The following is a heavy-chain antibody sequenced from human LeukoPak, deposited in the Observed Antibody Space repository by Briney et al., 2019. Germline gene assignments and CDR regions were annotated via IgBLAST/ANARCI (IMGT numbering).Heavy chain of an antibody. CDR2: IYYSGTS. V-gene: IGHV4-31*03. CDR3: ARGTTDGYSYGRFDY. D-gene: IGHD5-18*01. CDR1: GGSISSGGFY. Sequence: SETLSLTCTVSGGSISSGGFYWSWIRQHPGKGLEWLGYIYYSGTSYYNPSLKSRVTFSVDTSKNQFSLKLNPVTAADTALYYCARGTTDGYSYGRFDYWGQGTLVTVSS. J-gene: IGHJ4*02.